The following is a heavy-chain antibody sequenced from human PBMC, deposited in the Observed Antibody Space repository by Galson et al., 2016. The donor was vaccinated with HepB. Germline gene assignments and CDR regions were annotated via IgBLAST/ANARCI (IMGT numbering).Heavy chain of an antibody. D-gene: IGHD2-15*01. J-gene: IGHJ6*02. CDR1: AFSFSSYW. CDR2: IYPGDSDT. V-gene: IGHV5-51*01. CDR3: ARFKGGGYCRSGVCHSGNFYYYGMDV. Sequence: SGAEVKKPGESLKISCQGSAFSFSSYWIGWVRQMPEKGLEWMGIIYPGDSDTRYNPSLQGRVTISVDKSISTAFLQWTSLKASDTATYYCARFKGGGYCRSGVCHSGNFYYYGMDVWGQGTTVTVSS.